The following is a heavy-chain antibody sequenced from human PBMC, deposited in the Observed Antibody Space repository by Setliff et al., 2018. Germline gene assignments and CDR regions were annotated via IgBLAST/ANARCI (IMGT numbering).Heavy chain of an antibody. CDR2: IHYRGTT. J-gene: IGHJ4*02. CDR3: ARTGTYRYFDY. CDR1: GYSISSPHY. V-gene: IGHV4-38-2*01. Sequence: PSETLSLTCAVSGYSISSPHYWGWIRQPPGKGLEWIGRIHYRGTTYSNASLASRLTISVDTAKNQFSLKLTSVTAADTAVYYCARTGTYRYFDYWGQGTRVTVSS. D-gene: IGHD1-1*01.